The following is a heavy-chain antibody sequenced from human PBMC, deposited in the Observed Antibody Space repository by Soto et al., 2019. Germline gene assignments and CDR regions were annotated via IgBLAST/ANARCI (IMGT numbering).Heavy chain of an antibody. V-gene: IGHV1-18*01. Sequence: QVQLVQSGAEVKKPGASVKVSCKASGYTFTSYGISWVRQAPGQGLEWMGWISVYNGNTNYAQKLQGRVTMTTATSTSTAYMELRSLRSDDTAVYYCARDIETMVRGYYFDYWGQGTLVTVSS. D-gene: IGHD3-10*01. CDR3: ARDIETMVRGYYFDY. CDR2: ISVYNGNT. CDR1: GYTFTSYG. J-gene: IGHJ4*02.